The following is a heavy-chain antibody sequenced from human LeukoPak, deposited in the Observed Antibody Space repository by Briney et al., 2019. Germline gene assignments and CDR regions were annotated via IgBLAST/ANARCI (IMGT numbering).Heavy chain of an antibody. CDR1: GGSFSGYY. CDR3: ARESSGYYLRLWFDP. Sequence: SETLSLTCAVYGGSFSGYYWSWIRQPPGKGLEWIGEINHSGSTNYNPSLKSRVTISVDTSKNQFSLKLSSVTAADTAVYYCARESSGYYLRLWFDPWGQGTLVTVSS. V-gene: IGHV4-34*01. D-gene: IGHD3-22*01. J-gene: IGHJ5*02. CDR2: INHSGST.